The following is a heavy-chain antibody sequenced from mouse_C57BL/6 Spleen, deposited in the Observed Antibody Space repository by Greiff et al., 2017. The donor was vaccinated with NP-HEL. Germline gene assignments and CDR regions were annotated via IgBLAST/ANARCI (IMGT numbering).Heavy chain of an antibody. CDR2: IDPSDSYT. CDR3: ARGPRGYFDY. V-gene: IGHV1-69*01. Sequence: VQLQQPGAELVMPGASVKLSCKASGYTFTSYWMHWVKQRPGQGLEWIGEIDPSDSYTNYNQKFKGKSTLTVDKSSSTAYMQLSSLTSEDSAVYYCARGPRGYFDYWGQGTTLTVSS. J-gene: IGHJ2*01. CDR1: GYTFTSYW.